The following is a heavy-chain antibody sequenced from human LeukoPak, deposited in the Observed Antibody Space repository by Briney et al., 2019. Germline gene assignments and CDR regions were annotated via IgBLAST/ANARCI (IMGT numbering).Heavy chain of an antibody. CDR3: ARGFLGYYMDV. Sequence: ASVKVSCKASGGTFSSYAISWVRQAPGQGLEWMGGIIPMFGTANHAQKVQGRVTVTADESTSTAYMERSTLRSEDTAVYYCARGFLGYYMDVWGKGTTVTVSS. CDR2: IIPMFGTA. J-gene: IGHJ6*03. V-gene: IGHV1-69*13. D-gene: IGHD3-3*01. CDR1: GGTFSSYA.